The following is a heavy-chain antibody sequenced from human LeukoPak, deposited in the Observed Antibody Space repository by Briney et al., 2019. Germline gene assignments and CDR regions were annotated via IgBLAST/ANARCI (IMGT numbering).Heavy chain of an antibody. CDR2: MNPNSGNT. D-gene: IGHD6-13*01. CDR1: GYTFTSYD. CDR3: ARPAASKGPFDP. Sequence: ASVKVSCKASGYTFTSYDINWVRQATGQGLEWMGWMNPNSGNTGYAQKFQGRVTMTRNTSISTAYMELSSLRSEDTAVYYCARPAASKGPFDPWGQGTLVTVSS. V-gene: IGHV1-8*01. J-gene: IGHJ5*02.